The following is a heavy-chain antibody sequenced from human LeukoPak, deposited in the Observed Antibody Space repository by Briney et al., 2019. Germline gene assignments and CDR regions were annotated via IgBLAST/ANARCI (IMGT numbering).Heavy chain of an antibody. CDR2: TTGRGDAT. J-gene: IGHJ4*02. CDR3: ARDSSMLRGPLVIYYFDF. CDR1: GFTFSSYG. D-gene: IGHD3-10*01. V-gene: IGHV3-23*01. Sequence: PGGSLRLSCAASGFTFSSYGMSWVRQAPGKGLEWVSTTTGRGDATYYADSVKGRFTISRDNSKNTLYLQMNSLRADDTAVYYCARDSSMLRGPLVIYYFDFWGQGTLATVSS.